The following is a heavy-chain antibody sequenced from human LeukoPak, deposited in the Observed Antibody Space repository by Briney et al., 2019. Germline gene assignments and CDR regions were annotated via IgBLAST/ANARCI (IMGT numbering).Heavy chain of an antibody. D-gene: IGHD3-16*01. J-gene: IGHJ3*02. CDR1: GYSFTSYW. CDR2: IYPGDSDT. V-gene: IGHV5-51*01. CDR3: ASTVGVELRPRDAFDI. Sequence: GESLKISCKGSGYSFTSYWIGWVRQMPGKGLEWMGIIYPGDSDTRYSPSFQGQVTISADKSISTAYLQWSSLKASDTAMYYCASTVGVELRPRDAFDIWGQGTMVTVSS.